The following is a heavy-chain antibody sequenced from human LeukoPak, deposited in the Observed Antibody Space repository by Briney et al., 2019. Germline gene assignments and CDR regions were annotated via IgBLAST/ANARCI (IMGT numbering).Heavy chain of an antibody. J-gene: IGHJ4*02. CDR1: GFTFSSYW. D-gene: IGHD3-10*01. CDR2: INSDGSST. V-gene: IGHV3-74*01. Sequence: GRSLRLSCAASGFTFSSYWMHWVRQAPGKGLVWVSRINSDGSSTSYADSVKGRFTISRDNAKNTLYLQMNSLRAEDTAVYYCARSEHRLLWFGEPKTLFDYWGQGTLVTVSS. CDR3: ARSEHRLLWFGEPKTLFDY.